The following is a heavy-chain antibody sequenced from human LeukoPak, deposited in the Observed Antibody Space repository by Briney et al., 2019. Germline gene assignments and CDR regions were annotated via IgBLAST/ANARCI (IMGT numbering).Heavy chain of an antibody. J-gene: IGHJ4*02. Sequence: SETLSLTCGVVGGPLSGCYWTWIRKPPGKGLEWIGEINHLGSTIYNPSLASRVSMSVDTSKSQFSLNVSSVTAADTAVYYCARGGRFSDWSRAYYFDLWGLGTPVTVSS. CDR3: ARGGRFSDWSRAYYFDL. D-gene: IGHD3-9*01. CDR2: INHLGST. CDR1: GGPLSGCY. V-gene: IGHV4-34*01.